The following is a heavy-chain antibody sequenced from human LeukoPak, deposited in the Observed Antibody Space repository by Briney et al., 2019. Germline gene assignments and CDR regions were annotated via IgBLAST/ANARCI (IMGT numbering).Heavy chain of an antibody. J-gene: IGHJ4*02. Sequence: GGSLRLSCAASGFTFSSCAMSWVRQAPGKGLEWVSAISGSGGSTYYADSVKGRFTISRDNSKNTLYLQMNSLRAEDTAVYYCAKAKHGSGYSYGYSDYWGQGTLVTVSS. CDR1: GFTFSSCA. V-gene: IGHV3-23*01. CDR3: AKAKHGSGYSYGYSDY. CDR2: ISGSGGST. D-gene: IGHD5-18*01.